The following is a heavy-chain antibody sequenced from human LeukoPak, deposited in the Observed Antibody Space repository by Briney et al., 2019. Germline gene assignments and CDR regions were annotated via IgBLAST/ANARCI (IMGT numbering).Heavy chain of an antibody. CDR1: GFTFSSYT. CDR2: VSSSSSYI. J-gene: IGHJ4*02. D-gene: IGHD2-15*01. V-gene: IGHV3-21*01. Sequence: GGSLRLSCAASGFTFSSYTMNWVRQAPGKGLEWVSSVSSSSSYIYYADSVKGRFTISRDNAKNSLYLQMNSLRAEDTAVYYCARADLYCSGGSCYSANNYFDYWGQGTLVTVSS. CDR3: ARADLYCSGGSCYSANNYFDY.